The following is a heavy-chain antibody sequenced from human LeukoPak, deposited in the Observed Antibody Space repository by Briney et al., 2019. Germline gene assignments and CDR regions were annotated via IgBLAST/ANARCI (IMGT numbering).Heavy chain of an antibody. V-gene: IGHV1-46*01. CDR3: VREGSSSNWFDP. CDR2: INPSGGST. J-gene: IGHJ5*02. CDR1: GYTFTGYY. D-gene: IGHD6-6*01. Sequence: ASVKVSCKASGYTFTGYYMHWVRQAPGQGLEWMGIINPSGGSTSYAQKFQGRVTMTRDTSTSTVYMDLSSLRSEDTAVYYCVREGSSSNWFDPWGQGTLVTVSS.